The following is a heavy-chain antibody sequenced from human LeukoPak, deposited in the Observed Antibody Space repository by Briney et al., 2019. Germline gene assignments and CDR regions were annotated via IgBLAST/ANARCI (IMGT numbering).Heavy chain of an antibody. CDR2: ISPYSGNT. D-gene: IGHD3-10*01. J-gene: IGHJ4*02. Sequence: ASVKVSCMTSRYTFTSCGISWVRQAPGQGLEWMGWISPYSGNTNYVQKLQGRVTMTTDTSTSTAYMELRSLRSDDTAAYYCARDLDGSGSYYTDYWGQGTLVTASS. CDR1: RYTFTSCG. V-gene: IGHV1-18*01. CDR3: ARDLDGSGSYYTDY.